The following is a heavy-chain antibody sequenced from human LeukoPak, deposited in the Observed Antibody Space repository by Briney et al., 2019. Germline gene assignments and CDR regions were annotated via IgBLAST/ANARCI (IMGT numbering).Heavy chain of an antibody. J-gene: IGHJ4*02. CDR1: GFTFSSYA. D-gene: IGHD6-13*01. Sequence: GGSLRLSCAASGFTFSSYAMSLVRQAPAKGLEWVSAISGSGGSTYYADSAKRRVTISRDNSKNTLYLQMNSLRAEDTAVYYCAKDRPPRQLARYFDYWGQGTLVTVSS. CDR2: ISGSGGST. CDR3: AKDRPPRQLARYFDY. V-gene: IGHV3-23*01.